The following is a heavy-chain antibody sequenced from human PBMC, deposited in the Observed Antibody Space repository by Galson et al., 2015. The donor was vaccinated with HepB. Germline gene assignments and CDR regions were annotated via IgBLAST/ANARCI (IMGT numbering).Heavy chain of an antibody. D-gene: IGHD2-8*01. CDR3: ARGGGVFDT. Sequence: SLRLSCAASGFTFSNYWMSWVRQAPGKGLEWVANIKQDGSEKYYVDSVKGRFTISRDNAKNSLYVQMNSLRAEDTAVYYCARGGGVFDTWGQGTMVTVSS. J-gene: IGHJ3*02. V-gene: IGHV3-7*01. CDR2: IKQDGSEK. CDR1: GFTFSNYW.